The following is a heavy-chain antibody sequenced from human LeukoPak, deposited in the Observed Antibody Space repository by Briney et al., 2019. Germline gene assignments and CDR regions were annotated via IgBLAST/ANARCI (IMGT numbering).Heavy chain of an antibody. J-gene: IGHJ4*02. CDR3: ARGVEPLAANTLAY. CDR1: GFTVITND. V-gene: IGHV3-53*01. Sequence: PGGSLRLSCAASGFTVITNDMTWVRQAPAKGVEWVSVLYSDGNTKYADSVQGRFTISRDNSKNTLYLEMNSLSPDDTAVYYCARGVEPLAANTLAYWGQGTLVTVSS. CDR2: LYSDGNT. D-gene: IGHD1-14*01.